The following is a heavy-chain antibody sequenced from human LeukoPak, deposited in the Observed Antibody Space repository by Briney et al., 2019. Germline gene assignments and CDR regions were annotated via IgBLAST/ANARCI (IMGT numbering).Heavy chain of an antibody. CDR2: VYYGGDA. Sequence: SETLSLTCTVSGGSIDSSGSYWGWIRQPPGKGLEWIGCVYYGGDAYYNPSLKSRVTISADLSKNQFSLSLISVTAADTALYYCARLFSRGWPYYYGLGVWGQGTTVTVSS. J-gene: IGHJ6*02. CDR3: ARLFSRGWPYYYGLGV. CDR1: GGSIDSSGSY. D-gene: IGHD6-19*01. V-gene: IGHV4-39*01.